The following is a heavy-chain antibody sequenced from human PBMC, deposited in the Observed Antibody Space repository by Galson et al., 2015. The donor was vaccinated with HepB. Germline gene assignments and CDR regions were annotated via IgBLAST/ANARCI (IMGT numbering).Heavy chain of an antibody. CDR3: ARDRNLYYYNSGGFLS. V-gene: IGHV3-74*01. Sequence: SLRLSCAAFGFTISTYWMHWVRQAQGKGLVWVSRINSDASSTDYADSVRGRFTISRDNAKNTLYLQMNSLRAEDTAVYYCARDRNLYYYNSGGFLSWGRGTLVTVSS. CDR1: GFTISTYW. CDR2: INSDASST. D-gene: IGHD3-22*01. J-gene: IGHJ4*02.